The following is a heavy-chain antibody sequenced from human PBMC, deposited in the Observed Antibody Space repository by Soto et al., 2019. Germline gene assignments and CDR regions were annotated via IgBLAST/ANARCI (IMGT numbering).Heavy chain of an antibody. CDR3: ARSVAVPGAHIDY. V-gene: IGHV4-59*01. CDR2: VYYTGST. Sequence: SETLSLPCMVSGVSISSSYWRWIRQSPGKGLEWLGYVYYTGSTNYSPSLRSRVSISVDTSKNEFSLRLSSVTAADTAVYFCARSVAVPGAHIDYWGQGTQVTVSS. CDR1: GVSISSSY. D-gene: IGHD6-19*01. J-gene: IGHJ4*02.